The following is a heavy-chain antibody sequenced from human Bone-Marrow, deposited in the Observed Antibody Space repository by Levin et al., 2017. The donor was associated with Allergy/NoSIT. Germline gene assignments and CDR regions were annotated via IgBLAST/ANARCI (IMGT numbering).Heavy chain of an antibody. J-gene: IGHJ4*02. CDR1: GFTFSTYA. CDR3: VSKRGYSYGSAD. Sequence: GGSLRLSCTASGFTFSTYAMNWVRQAPGKGLEWVSSVSHGSRYYADSVQGRFTISRDDSKNTVSLQMDSLRVDDTAVYYCVSKRGYSYGSADWGQGTQVTVSS. V-gene: IGHV3-23*01. D-gene: IGHD5-18*01. CDR2: VSHGSR.